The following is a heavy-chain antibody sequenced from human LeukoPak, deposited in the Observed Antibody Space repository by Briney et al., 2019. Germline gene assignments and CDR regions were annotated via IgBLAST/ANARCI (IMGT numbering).Heavy chain of an antibody. Sequence: GGSLRLSCAASGFTFSSYAMSWVRQAPGKGLEGFSAIRGSGGRTYYADSVKGRFTIYRDNSKNTLYLQMNSLRAEDTAVYYCYTIGYSSSWPPNNWFDPWGQGTLVTVSS. J-gene: IGHJ5*02. CDR1: GFTFSSYA. D-gene: IGHD6-13*01. CDR3: YTIGYSSSWPPNNWFDP. V-gene: IGHV3-23*01. CDR2: IRGSGGRT.